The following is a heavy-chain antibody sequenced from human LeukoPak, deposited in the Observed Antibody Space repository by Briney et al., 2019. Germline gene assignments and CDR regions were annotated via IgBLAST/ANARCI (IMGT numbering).Heavy chain of an antibody. V-gene: IGHV4-59*01. CDR2: IYYSGST. CDR3: ARDRGDALLPY. D-gene: IGHD3-10*01. CDR1: GGSISSYY. J-gene: IGHJ4*02. Sequence: SETLSLTCTVSGGSISSYYWSWIRQPPGKGLEWIGYIYYSGSTNYNPSLKSRVTISVDTSKNQFSLKLSSVTAADTAVYYCARDRGDALLPYWGQGTLVTVSS.